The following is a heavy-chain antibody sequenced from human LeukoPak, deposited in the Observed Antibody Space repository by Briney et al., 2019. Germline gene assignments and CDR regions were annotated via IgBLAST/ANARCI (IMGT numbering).Heavy chain of an antibody. V-gene: IGHV3-9*01. CDR2: ISCNSGSI. CDR1: GFTFDDYA. Sequence: GRSLRLSCAASGFTFDDYAMHWVRQAPGKGLEWVSGISCNSGSIGYADSVKGRFTISRDNAKNSLYLQMNSLRAEDTALYYCAKDRGEVHYYGMDVWGQGTTVTVSS. CDR3: AKDRGEVHYYGMDV. J-gene: IGHJ6*02. D-gene: IGHD3-10*01.